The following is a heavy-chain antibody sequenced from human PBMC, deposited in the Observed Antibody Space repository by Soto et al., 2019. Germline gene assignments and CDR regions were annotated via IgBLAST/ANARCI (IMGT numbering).Heavy chain of an antibody. CDR1: GYTFTSYG. V-gene: IGHV1-18*01. D-gene: IGHD1-1*01. Sequence: GASVKVSCKASGYTFTSYGISWVRQAPGQGLEWMGWISAYNGNTNYAQKLQGRVTMTTDTSTSTAYMELRSLRSDDTAVYYCARDLRYSHHYYMDVWSKGTTVTVSS. J-gene: IGHJ6*03. CDR3: ARDLRYSHHYYMDV. CDR2: ISAYNGNT.